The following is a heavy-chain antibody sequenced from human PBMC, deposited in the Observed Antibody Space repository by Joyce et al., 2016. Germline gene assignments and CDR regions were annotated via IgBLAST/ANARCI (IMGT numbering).Heavy chain of an antibody. D-gene: IGHD3-16*01. CDR1: GFTFRSYS. CDR3: ARDGLGSGAFDF. Sequence: EVHLVESGGGPVKPGGSLRLSCAASGFTFRSYSMNWVRQAPGKGLEWISCIRSYYTNRYSADSVKGRFTVSRDDARNSLFLQMNSLRAEDTAVYYCARDGLGSGAFDFWGQGTGVSVSS. CDR2: IRSYYTNR. J-gene: IGHJ3*01. V-gene: IGHV3-21*01.